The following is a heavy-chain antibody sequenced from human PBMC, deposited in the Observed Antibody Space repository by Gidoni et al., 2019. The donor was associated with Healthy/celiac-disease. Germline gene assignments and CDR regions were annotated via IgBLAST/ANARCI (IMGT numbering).Heavy chain of an antibody. Sequence: QVQLQQCGAGLLKPSETLSLTCAVYGGSFSGYYWSWIRQPPGKGLEWIGEINHSGSTNYNPSLKSRVTISVDTSKNQFSLKLSSVTAADTAVYYCARTRLEDFWSGFGMDVWGKGTTVTVSS. CDR2: INHSGST. CDR1: GGSFSGYY. J-gene: IGHJ6*04. CDR3: ARTRLEDFWSGFGMDV. D-gene: IGHD3-3*01. V-gene: IGHV4-34*01.